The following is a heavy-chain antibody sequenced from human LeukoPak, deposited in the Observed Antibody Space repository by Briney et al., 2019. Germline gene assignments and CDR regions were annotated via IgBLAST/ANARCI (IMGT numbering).Heavy chain of an antibody. V-gene: IGHV3-49*04. D-gene: IGHD3-10*01. CDR2: IRSKVYGGTT. CDR3: TRDLTVTMVRLYGMDV. Sequence: GRSLRPSCPASGFTFGDYAMSWVSQAPGKGLEWGGFIRSKVYGGTTEYAASVKGIFTISRDDSKTIAYLQMNSLKTEDTAVYYCTRDLTVTMVRLYGMDVWGKGTTVTVSS. J-gene: IGHJ6*04. CDR1: GFTFGDYA.